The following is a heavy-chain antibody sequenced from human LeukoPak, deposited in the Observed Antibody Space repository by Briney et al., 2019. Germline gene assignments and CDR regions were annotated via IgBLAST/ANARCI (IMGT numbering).Heavy chain of an antibody. CDR1: GFTFDNYA. J-gene: IGHJ3*02. CDR3: AKDRRRSLGGAFDM. V-gene: IGHV3-43D*03. CDR2: VIWAGGVA. Sequence: PGGSLRLSCAASGFTFDNYAMHWARQAPGKGLEWVALVIWAGGVAYYTDSVKGRFTISRDNSKNSLYLQMNDLRYEDTALYYCAKDRRRSLGGAFDMWGQGTVVTVSS. D-gene: IGHD5/OR15-5a*01.